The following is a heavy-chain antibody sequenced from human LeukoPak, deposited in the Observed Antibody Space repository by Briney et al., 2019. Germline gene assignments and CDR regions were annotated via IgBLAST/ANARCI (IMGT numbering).Heavy chain of an antibody. J-gene: IGHJ3*02. CDR3: ARRRPAHDAFDI. D-gene: IGHD2-2*01. Sequence: NPSETLSLTCTVSGDSISSYCWSWIRQPPGKGLEWIGYIYYSGTTNYNPSLKSRVTISVDTSKNQFSLKLSSVTAADTAVYYCARRRPAHDAFDIWGQGTLVTVSS. CDR1: GDSISSYC. CDR2: IYYSGTT. V-gene: IGHV4-59*01.